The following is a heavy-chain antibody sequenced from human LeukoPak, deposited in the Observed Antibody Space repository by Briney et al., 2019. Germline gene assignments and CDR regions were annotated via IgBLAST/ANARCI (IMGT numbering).Heavy chain of an antibody. Sequence: SETLSLTCTVSGGSISSYYWSWIRQPAGRGLEWIGRIYTSGSTNYNASLKSRVSMSVDTSKNQFSLKLSSVTAADTAVYYCARENYYDSSGYPKYNWFDPWGQGTLVTVSS. CDR3: ARENYYDSSGYPKYNWFDP. CDR2: IYTSGST. J-gene: IGHJ5*02. CDR1: GGSISSYY. D-gene: IGHD3-22*01. V-gene: IGHV4-4*07.